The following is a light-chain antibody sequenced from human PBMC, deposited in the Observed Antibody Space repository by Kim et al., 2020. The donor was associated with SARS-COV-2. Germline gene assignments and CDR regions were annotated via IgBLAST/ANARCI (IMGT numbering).Light chain of an antibody. V-gene: IGLV3-25*03. CDR2: KDS. CDR3: QSADSSVWV. CDR1: ALPKKY. J-gene: IGLJ3*02. Sequence: SVSPGQTARITCSGDALPKKYAYWYQQKPGQAPVLVIYKDSERPSGIPERFSGSSSGTTVTLTISGVQAEDEADYYCQSADSSVWVFGGGTQLTVL.